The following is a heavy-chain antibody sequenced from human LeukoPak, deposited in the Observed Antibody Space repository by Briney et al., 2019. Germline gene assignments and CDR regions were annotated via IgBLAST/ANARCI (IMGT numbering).Heavy chain of an antibody. CDR1: GFTFSSYA. D-gene: IGHD3-10*01. Sequence: GGSLRLSCAASGFTFSSYAMSWVRQAPGKGLEWVSAISGSGGSTYYADSVKGRFTISGDNSKDTLYLQMNSLRAEDTAVYYCAKVGPLWFGIYDYWGQGTLVTVSS. CDR2: ISGSGGST. J-gene: IGHJ4*02. CDR3: AKVGPLWFGIYDY. V-gene: IGHV3-23*01.